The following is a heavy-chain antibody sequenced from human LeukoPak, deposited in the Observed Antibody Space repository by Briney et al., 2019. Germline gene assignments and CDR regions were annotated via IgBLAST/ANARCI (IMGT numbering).Heavy chain of an antibody. D-gene: IGHD3-3*01. CDR2: INHSGST. J-gene: IGHJ5*02. V-gene: IGHV4-34*01. CDR3: ARVLRDFWSGYYLGWFDP. CDR1: GGSFSGYY. Sequence: SETLSLTCAVYGGSFSGYYWSWIRQPPGKGLEWIGEINHSGSTNYNPSLKSRVTISVDTSKNQFSLKLSSVTAADTAVYYCARVLRDFWSGYYLGWFDPWGQGALVTVSS.